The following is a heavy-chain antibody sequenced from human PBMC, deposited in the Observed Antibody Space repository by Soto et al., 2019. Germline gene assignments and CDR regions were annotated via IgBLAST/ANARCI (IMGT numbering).Heavy chain of an antibody. CDR2: INHSGTV. Sequence: QVHLQQWGAGLLKPSETLSLTCAVNGGAFNGYYWTWIRQSPGKGLQWIGEINHSGTVDYNPSLKSRVTLSIYTSKKQFSLTLTSVTAADTAVYYCARAGAALGRGRMWGFDYWGQGTLVTVSA. J-gene: IGHJ4*02. CDR3: ARAGAALGRGRMWGFDY. V-gene: IGHV4-34*01. D-gene: IGHD3-10*01. CDR1: GGAFNGYY.